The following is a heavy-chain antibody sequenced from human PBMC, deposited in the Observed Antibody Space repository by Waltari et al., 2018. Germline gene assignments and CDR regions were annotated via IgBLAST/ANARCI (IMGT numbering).Heavy chain of an antibody. Sequence: QLQLQESGARLVNPSGTLSLSCAVSGDSVPSPYLWNWVRQSPQRGLEWIGQVHGSGRTNYSPSFASRITVSIDTSNNQFSLKLTAATAADTAVYYCARDRGRGLYLDTWGPGTLVTVSP. CDR3: ARDRGRGLYLDT. CDR2: VHGSGRT. CDR1: GDSVPSPYL. D-gene: IGHD2-15*01. J-gene: IGHJ4*02. V-gene: IGHV4-4*02.